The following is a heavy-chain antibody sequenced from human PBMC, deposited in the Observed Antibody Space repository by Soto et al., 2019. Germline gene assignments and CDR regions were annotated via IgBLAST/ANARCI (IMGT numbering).Heavy chain of an antibody. V-gene: IGHV3-30*18. CDR1: GFTFSSYG. D-gene: IGHD2-2*01. CDR2: ISYDGSNK. J-gene: IGHJ4*02. CDR3: AKQTRNDGYRVHYCSPTICRFDY. Sequence: PGGSLRLSCAASGFTFSSYGMHWVRQAPGKGLEWVAVISYDGSNKYYADSVKGRFTISRDNSKNTLYLQMNSLRAEDTAVYYCAKQTRNDGYRVHYCSPTICRFDYWGQGTLVTVSS.